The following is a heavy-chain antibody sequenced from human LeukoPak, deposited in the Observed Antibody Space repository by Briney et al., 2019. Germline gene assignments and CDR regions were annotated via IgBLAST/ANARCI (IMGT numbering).Heavy chain of an antibody. J-gene: IGHJ4*02. Sequence: PGGSLRLSCAASGFTFTTYAVGWVRQAPGKGLEWVSSIKGGGGDPFYADSVKGRFTISRDNSKNTLFLQLNSLRAEDSAVYYCAKGGHDFNPFYWWGQGTLVTVSS. D-gene: IGHD2-21*02. CDR1: GFTFTTYA. CDR2: IKGGGGDP. CDR3: AKGGHDFNPFYW. V-gene: IGHV3-23*01.